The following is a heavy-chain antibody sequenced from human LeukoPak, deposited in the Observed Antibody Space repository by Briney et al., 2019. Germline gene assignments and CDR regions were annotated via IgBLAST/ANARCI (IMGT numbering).Heavy chain of an antibody. Sequence: GASVKVSCKASGYTFTGYYMHWVRQVPGQGLEWMGWINPNSGGTKYAQKFQGRVTMTRDTSISTAYMELNRLRSDDTAVYYCARVKNREGTNYWGQGTLVTVSS. J-gene: IGHJ4*02. CDR3: ARVKNREGTNY. V-gene: IGHV1-2*02. D-gene: IGHD1/OR15-1a*01. CDR1: GYTFTGYY. CDR2: INPNSGGT.